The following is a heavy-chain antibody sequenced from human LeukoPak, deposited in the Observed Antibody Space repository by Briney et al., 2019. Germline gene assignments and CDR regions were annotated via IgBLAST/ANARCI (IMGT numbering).Heavy chain of an antibody. CDR1: GGSISSSCYY. V-gene: IGHV4-39*01. Sequence: SETLSLTCTVSGGSISSSCYYWGWIRQPPGKGLEWIGSIYYSGSAYYNPSLKSRVTISVDTSKNQFSLKLSSVTAADTAVYYCARLIRAYSNYGFDYWGQGTLVTVSS. J-gene: IGHJ4*02. CDR2: IYYSGSA. CDR3: ARLIRAYSNYGFDY. D-gene: IGHD4-11*01.